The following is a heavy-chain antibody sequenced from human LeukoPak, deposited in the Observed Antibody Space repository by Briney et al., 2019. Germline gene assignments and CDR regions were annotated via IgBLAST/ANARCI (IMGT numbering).Heavy chain of an antibody. Sequence: GGSLRISCAASGFTFTSYAMSWVRQARGKGLEWVSAISGSGGSTYYADSVKGRFTISRDNSKNTLYLQMNSLRAEDTAVYYCAKDRNTIFGVVISYFDYWGQGTLVTVSS. D-gene: IGHD3-3*01. CDR3: AKDRNTIFGVVISYFDY. V-gene: IGHV3-23*01. J-gene: IGHJ4*02. CDR1: GFTFTSYA. CDR2: ISGSGGST.